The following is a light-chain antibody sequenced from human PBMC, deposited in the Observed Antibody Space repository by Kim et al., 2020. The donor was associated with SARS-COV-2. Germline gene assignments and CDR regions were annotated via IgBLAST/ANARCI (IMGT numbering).Light chain of an antibody. CDR1: QSVSSN. V-gene: IGKV3-15*01. J-gene: IGKJ2*01. CDR3: QQYNNWPPMYT. Sequence: SPGERATLYCRASQSVSSNLAWYQQKPGQAPRLLIYGASTRATGIPARFSGSGSGTEFTLTISSLQSEDFAVYYCQQYNNWPPMYTFGQGTKLEI. CDR2: GAS.